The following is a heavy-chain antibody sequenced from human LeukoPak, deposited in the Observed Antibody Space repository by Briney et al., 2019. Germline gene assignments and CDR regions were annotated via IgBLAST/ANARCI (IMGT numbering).Heavy chain of an antibody. J-gene: IGHJ5*02. D-gene: IGHD4-11*01. CDR2: IYPGDSET. V-gene: IGHV5-51*01. Sequence: GESLKISCKATGYSFTTLWIAWVRQLPGKGLEWMGMIYPGDSETRYSPSFQGQVTISADKSISTASLKWSSLKASDTAMYYCPRHPATVASPGYDPWGQGTLVIVSS. CDR3: PRHPATVASPGYDP. CDR1: GYSFTTLW.